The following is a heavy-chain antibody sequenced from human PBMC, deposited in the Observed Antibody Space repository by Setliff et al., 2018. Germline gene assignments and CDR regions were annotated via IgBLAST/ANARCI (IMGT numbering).Heavy chain of an antibody. Sequence: PSETLSLTCTVSGGSIVSKSFYWGWMRQPPGKGLEWIGSFYYNTGATYYNPSLEGRGTISVDTSKNQFSLKLRSVTAADTAVYYCARTGTYRYFDYWGQGALVTVSS. D-gene: IGHD1-1*01. CDR2: FYYNTGAT. CDR3: ARTGTYRYFDY. J-gene: IGHJ4*02. CDR1: GGSIVSKSFY. V-gene: IGHV4-39*01.